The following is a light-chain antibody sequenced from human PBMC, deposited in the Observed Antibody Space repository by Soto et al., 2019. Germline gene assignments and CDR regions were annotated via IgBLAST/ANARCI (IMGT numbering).Light chain of an antibody. Sequence: EIVLTQSPGTLSLSPGERATLSCRASQSVSSIYLAWYQQKPGQAPRLLIYGASSRATGTPDRFSGSGSGTDFTLTISRLESEDFAVYYCQQFGTSPPSTFGQGTRLEIK. V-gene: IGKV3-20*01. CDR3: QQFGTSPPST. CDR1: QSVSSIY. CDR2: GAS. J-gene: IGKJ5*01.